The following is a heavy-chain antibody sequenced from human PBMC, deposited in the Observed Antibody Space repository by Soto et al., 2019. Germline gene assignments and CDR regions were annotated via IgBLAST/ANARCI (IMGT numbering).Heavy chain of an antibody. Sequence: GGSLRLSCAASGFTFSSYAMSWVRQAPGKGLEWVSAISGSGGSTYYADSVKGRFTISRDKSKNTLYLQMNSLRAEDTAVYYCAKDGFLGCSSHWGQGTLVTVSS. CDR2: ISGSGGST. J-gene: IGHJ4*02. CDR3: AKDGFLGCSSH. CDR1: GFTFSSYA. V-gene: IGHV3-23*01. D-gene: IGHD2-2*01.